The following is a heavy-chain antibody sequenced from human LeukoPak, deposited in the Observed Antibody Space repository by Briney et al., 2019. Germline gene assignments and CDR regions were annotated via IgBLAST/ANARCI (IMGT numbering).Heavy chain of an antibody. CDR1: GGSISSGGYY. V-gene: IGHV4-39*07. CDR3: ARATGWGILTGYYRTFDY. CDR2: IYYSGST. J-gene: IGHJ4*02. D-gene: IGHD3-9*01. Sequence: SETLSLTCTVSGGSISSGGYYWGWIRQPPGKGLEWIGNIYYSGSTYYNLSLESRVTISVDTSKNHFSLNLSSVTAADTAVYYCARATGWGILTGYYRTFDYWGQGTLVTVSS.